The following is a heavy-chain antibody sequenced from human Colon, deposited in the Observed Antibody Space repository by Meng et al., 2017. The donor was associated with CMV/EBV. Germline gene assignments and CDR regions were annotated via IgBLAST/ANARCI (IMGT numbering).Heavy chain of an antibody. CDR3: ARDGDHYCSSISCWFDP. CDR1: YTFTDYR. D-gene: IGHD2-2*01. V-gene: IGHV1-2*02. J-gene: IGHJ5*02. Sequence: YTFTDYRMHWVRQAPGQGLEWMGWINPNSGDSNYAQKFQGRVTMTRDTSINTAYMELTSLRSDDTAVYYCARDGDHYCSSISCWFDPWGQGTLVTVSS. CDR2: INPNSGDS.